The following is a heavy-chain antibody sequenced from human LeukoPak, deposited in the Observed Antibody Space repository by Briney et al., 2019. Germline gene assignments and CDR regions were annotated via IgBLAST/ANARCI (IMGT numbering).Heavy chain of an antibody. D-gene: IGHD2-8*01. V-gene: IGHV1-46*01. Sequence: ASVKVSCKASGYTFTSYYMHWVRQAPGQGLEWMGIINPSGYSTSYAQKFQGRVTLTRDTSTSTFYMDLSSLRSEDTAVYYCARERWDCTNGVCYRWFDPWGQGTLVTVSS. CDR1: GYTFTSYY. CDR3: ARERWDCTNGVCYRWFDP. CDR2: INPSGYST. J-gene: IGHJ5*02.